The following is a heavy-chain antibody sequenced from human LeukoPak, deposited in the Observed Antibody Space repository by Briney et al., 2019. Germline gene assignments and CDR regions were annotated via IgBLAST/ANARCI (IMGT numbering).Heavy chain of an antibody. CDR1: GFTFSHYL. CDR3: GRGGNGIDI. Sequence: PGGSLRLSCAASGFTFSHYLMHWVRQAPGKGLVWVSRINSDESNTNSYADSVKGRFIISRDNAKNTLYLQMNSLRAEDTAVYFCGRGGNGIDIWGQGTMVIVSS. V-gene: IGHV3-74*01. J-gene: IGHJ3*02. CDR2: INSDESNT. D-gene: IGHD2-8*01.